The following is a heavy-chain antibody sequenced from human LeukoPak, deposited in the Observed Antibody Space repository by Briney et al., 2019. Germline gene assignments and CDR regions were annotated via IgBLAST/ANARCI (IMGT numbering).Heavy chain of an antibody. V-gene: IGHV1-69*13. CDR3: ARDRNSGWPFDY. D-gene: IGHD6-19*01. CDR1: GGTLSSYA. CDR2: IIPIFGTA. J-gene: IGHJ4*02. Sequence: ASVKVSCKASGGTLSSYAISWVRQAPGQGLEWMGGIIPIFGTANYAQKFQGRVTITADESTSTAYMELSSLRSEDTAVYYCARDRNSGWPFDYWGQGTLVTVSS.